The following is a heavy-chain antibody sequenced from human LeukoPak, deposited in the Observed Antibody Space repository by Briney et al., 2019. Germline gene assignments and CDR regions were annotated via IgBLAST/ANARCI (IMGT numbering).Heavy chain of an antibody. D-gene: IGHD2-2*01. CDR2: INPNSGGT. J-gene: IGHJ4*02. Sequence: ASVKVSCTASGYTFTGYYMHWVRQAPGQGLEWMGWINPNSGGTNYAQKFQGWVTMTRDTSISTAYMELSRLRSDDTAVYYCARDKNVVPAALDYWGQGTLVTVSS. CDR1: GYTFTGYY. CDR3: ARDKNVVPAALDY. V-gene: IGHV1-2*04.